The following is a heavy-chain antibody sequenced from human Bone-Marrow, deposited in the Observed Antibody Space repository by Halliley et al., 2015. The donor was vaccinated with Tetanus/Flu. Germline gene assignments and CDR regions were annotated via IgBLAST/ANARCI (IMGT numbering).Heavy chain of an antibody. D-gene: IGHD3-3*01. J-gene: IGHJ5*02. V-gene: IGHV3-30*02. Sequence: GNEEYYADSVKGRFSVSRDNSKNTLYLQMNSLRPEDTAVYYCTKRNGDYNFWSGYYDNWFDPWGQGTRVTVSS. CDR3: TKRNGDYNFWSGYYDNWFDP. CDR2: GNEE.